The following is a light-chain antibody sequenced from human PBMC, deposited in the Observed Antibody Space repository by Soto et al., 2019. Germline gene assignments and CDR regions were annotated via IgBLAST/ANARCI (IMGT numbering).Light chain of an antibody. J-gene: IGKJ4*01. CDR2: AAS. Sequence: DIQMTQSPSSLSASVGDRVTITCRASQSISSYLNWYQQKPGKAPKLLIYAASSLQSGVPSRFSGSGSGTDFTLTISSLQPEDFATYYCQQSYSTPPLIFGGGTKVDIK. V-gene: IGKV1-39*01. CDR1: QSISSY. CDR3: QQSYSTPPLI.